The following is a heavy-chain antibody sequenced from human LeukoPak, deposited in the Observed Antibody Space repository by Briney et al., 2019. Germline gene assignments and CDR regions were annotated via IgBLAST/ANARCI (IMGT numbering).Heavy chain of an antibody. CDR3: AKQLGYCSDGSCYFPY. J-gene: IGHJ4*02. Sequence: PGGSLRLSCADSGFTFSSYAMHWVRQAPGKGLEWVAVISYDGSNKYYADSVQGRFTISRDNSKSTLCLQMNSLRAEDTAVYYCAKQLGYCSDGSCYFPYWGQGTLVTVSS. CDR1: GFTFSSYA. CDR2: ISYDGSNK. V-gene: IGHV3-30-3*02. D-gene: IGHD2-15*01.